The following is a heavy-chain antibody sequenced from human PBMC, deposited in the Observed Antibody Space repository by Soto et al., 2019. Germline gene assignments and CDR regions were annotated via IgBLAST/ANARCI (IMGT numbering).Heavy chain of an antibody. J-gene: IGHJ4*02. Sequence: RGGSLRLSCAASGFSFGSYALSWVRQAPGKGLEWVSTISGSDGKTFYADSVKGRFSISRDTSQNTLYLQMNSLRADDTAIYYCARWSYLDYWGQGTRVTVSS. CDR2: ISGSDGKT. CDR1: GFSFGSYA. D-gene: IGHD3-3*01. V-gene: IGHV3-23*01. CDR3: ARWSYLDY.